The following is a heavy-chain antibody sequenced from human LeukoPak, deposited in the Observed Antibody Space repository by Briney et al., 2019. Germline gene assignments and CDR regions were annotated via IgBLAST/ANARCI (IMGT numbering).Heavy chain of an antibody. D-gene: IGHD2-2*02. V-gene: IGHV4-34*01. Sequence: SETLSLTCAVYGGSFSGYYWSWIRQPPGKGLEWIGEINHSGSTNYNPSLKSRVTISVDTSKNQFSLKLSSVTAADTAVYYCARDLGYCSSTSCYTGEYYYYGMDVWGQGTTVTVSS. CDR2: INHSGST. CDR3: ARDLGYCSSTSCYTGEYYYYGMDV. J-gene: IGHJ6*02. CDR1: GGSFSGYY.